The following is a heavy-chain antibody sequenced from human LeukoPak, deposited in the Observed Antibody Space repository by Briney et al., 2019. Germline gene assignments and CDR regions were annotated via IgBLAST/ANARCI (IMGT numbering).Heavy chain of an antibody. CDR2: ISSRSGYI. V-gene: IGHV3-21*05. CDR1: GFTFSSYS. Sequence: PGGSLRLSCAASGFTFSSYSMNWVRQAPGKGLEWVSYISSRSGYIYYADSLKGRFTISRDNAQNSLYLQMNSLRVEDTAVYYCARDEFSSSWAYFDCWGQGTLVTVSS. D-gene: IGHD6-13*01. CDR3: ARDEFSSSWAYFDC. J-gene: IGHJ4*02.